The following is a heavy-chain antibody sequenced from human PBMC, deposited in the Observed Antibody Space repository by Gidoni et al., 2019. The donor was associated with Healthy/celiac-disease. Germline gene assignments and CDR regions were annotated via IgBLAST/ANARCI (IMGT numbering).Heavy chain of an antibody. CDR2: INHSGST. D-gene: IGHD4-17*01. J-gene: IGHJ4*02. Sequence: QVQLQQWGAGLLKPAETLSLTCAVYGGSFSGYYWSWIRQPPGKGREWIGEINHSGSTNYNPSLKSRVTISVDTSKNQFSLKLSSVTAADTAVYYCASSGAIGTTVTPREVYYFDYWGQGTLVTVSS. V-gene: IGHV4-34*01. CDR1: GGSFSGYY. CDR3: ASSGAIGTTVTPREVYYFDY.